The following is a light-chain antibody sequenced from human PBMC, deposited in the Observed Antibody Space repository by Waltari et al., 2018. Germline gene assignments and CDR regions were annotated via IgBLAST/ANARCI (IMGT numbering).Light chain of an antibody. J-gene: IGLJ2*01. CDR3: SSQTLDGVVL. Sequence: QSALTQPASVSGSPGQSITISCSEIHSDVAASDSVSWYQHHPGEAPQVIIYDVTNRPSGVSDRFSASKSANRAFLTISGLQPDDEGDYYCSSQTLDGVVLFGGGTKLTVL. CDR1: HSDVAASDS. V-gene: IGLV2-14*03. CDR2: DVT.